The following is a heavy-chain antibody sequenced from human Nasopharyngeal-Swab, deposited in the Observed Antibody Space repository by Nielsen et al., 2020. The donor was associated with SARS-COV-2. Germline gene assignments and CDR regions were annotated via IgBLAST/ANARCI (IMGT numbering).Heavy chain of an antibody. J-gene: IGHJ3*02. CDR2: IYYSGST. D-gene: IGHD2-15*01. V-gene: IGHV4-59*12. Sequence: SETLSLTCTVSGGSISSYYWSWIRQPPGKGLEWIGYIYYSGSTYYNPSLKSRVTISVDTSKNQFSLKLSSVTAADTAVYYCARALTRNLVVALVLDAFDIWGQGTMVTVSS. CDR3: ARALTRNLVVALVLDAFDI. CDR1: GGSISSYY.